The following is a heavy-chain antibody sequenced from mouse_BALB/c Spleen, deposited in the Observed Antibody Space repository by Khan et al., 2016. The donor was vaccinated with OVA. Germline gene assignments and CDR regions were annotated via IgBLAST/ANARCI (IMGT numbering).Heavy chain of an antibody. D-gene: IGHD3-2*02. CDR2: IYPGTDNT. J-gene: IGHJ2*01. Sequence: QVRLQQSGAELVRPGASVKLSCKTSGYIFTNYWIHWVKQRSGQGLEWIARIYPGTDNTYYNEKLKDKATLTVDKSSSTAYMQLSSLKSEDSAVYCCAREEALYYFDYWGQGTTLTVSS. CDR1: GYIFTNYW. V-gene: IGHV1S132*01. CDR3: AREEALYYFDY.